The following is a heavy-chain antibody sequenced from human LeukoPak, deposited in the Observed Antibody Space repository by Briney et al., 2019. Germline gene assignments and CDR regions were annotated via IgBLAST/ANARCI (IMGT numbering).Heavy chain of an antibody. Sequence: GGSLRLSCAASGFTVSSYYMTWVRQAPGKGLEWVSVMYSGGSTYYADSVKGRVAISRDNSRNTVFLQMNSVRVEDTAVYYCARSYSNHLFGMDVWGQGTAVTVSS. J-gene: IGHJ6*02. D-gene: IGHD4-11*01. CDR2: MYSGGST. V-gene: IGHV3-66*01. CDR3: ARSYSNHLFGMDV. CDR1: GFTVSSYY.